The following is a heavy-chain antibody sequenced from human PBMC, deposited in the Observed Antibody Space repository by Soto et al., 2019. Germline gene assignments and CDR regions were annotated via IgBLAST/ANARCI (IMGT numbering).Heavy chain of an antibody. D-gene: IGHD2-2*01. Sequence: PGLSLRLSCGAFGCTCSSYGMIWVRQAPGKGLEWVSSISSSSSYIYYADSVKGRFTISRDNAKNSLYLQMNSLRAEDTAVYYCARAGGYLVYYYYMDVWGKGTTVTVSS. CDR1: GCTCSSYG. CDR2: ISSSSSYI. CDR3: ARAGGYLVYYYYMDV. J-gene: IGHJ6*03. V-gene: IGHV3-21*01.